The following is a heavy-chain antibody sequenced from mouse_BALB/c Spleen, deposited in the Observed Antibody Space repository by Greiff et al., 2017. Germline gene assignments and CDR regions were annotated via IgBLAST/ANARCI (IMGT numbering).Heavy chain of an antibody. CDR1: GFTFSSYG. J-gene: IGHJ2*01. CDR2: ISSGGSYT. Sequence: DVMLVESGGDLVKPGGSLKLSCAASGFTFSSYGMSWVRQTPDKRLEWVATISSGGSYTYYPDSVKGRFTISRDNAKNTLYLQMSSLKSEDTAMYYCARDLYYFDYWGQGTTLTVSS. CDR3: ARDLYYFDY. V-gene: IGHV5-6*02.